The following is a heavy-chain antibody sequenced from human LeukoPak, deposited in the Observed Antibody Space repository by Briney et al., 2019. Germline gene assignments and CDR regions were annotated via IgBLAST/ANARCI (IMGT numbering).Heavy chain of an antibody. J-gene: IGHJ5*02. Sequence: SDTLSLTCSVSGDSISSTYYWGWIRQPPGKGLEWIASIYYTGSTYYNPSLESRVTISVEPSKNQSSLKLSSVTAADTGVYYCARGLYYYGSGSFIDPWGQGTLVTVSS. CDR3: ARGLYYYGSGSFIDP. CDR2: IYYTGST. V-gene: IGHV4-39*07. D-gene: IGHD3-10*01. CDR1: GDSISSTYY.